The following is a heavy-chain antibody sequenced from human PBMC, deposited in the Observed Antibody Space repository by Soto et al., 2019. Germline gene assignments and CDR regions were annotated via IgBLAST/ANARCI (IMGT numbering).Heavy chain of an antibody. Sequence: EVQLLESGGGLVQPGGSLRLSCAASGFTFITYAMNWVRQAPGNGLEWVSAISGSGGSIHYADSVKCRFTISRDNSKNTLYLQMNSLRDEDTAVYHCVKGYWKGDVWGQGTTVTVSS. CDR2: ISGSGGSI. CDR1: GFTFITYA. D-gene: IGHD1-1*01. V-gene: IGHV3-23*01. CDR3: VKGYWKGDV. J-gene: IGHJ6*02.